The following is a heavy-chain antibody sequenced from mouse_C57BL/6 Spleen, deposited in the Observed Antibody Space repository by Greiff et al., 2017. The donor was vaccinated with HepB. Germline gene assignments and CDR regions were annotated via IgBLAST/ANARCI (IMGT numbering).Heavy chain of an antibody. V-gene: IGHV5-4*01. CDR3: ARDYYDYDWYFDV. CDR2: ISDGGSYT. D-gene: IGHD2-4*01. Sequence: EVNVVESGGGLVKPGGSLKLSCAASGFTFSSYAMSWVRQTPEKRLEWVATISDGGSYTYYPDNVKGRFTISRDNAKNNMYLQMSHLKSEDTAMYYCARDYYDYDWYFDVWGTGTTVTVSS. J-gene: IGHJ1*03. CDR1: GFTFSSYA.